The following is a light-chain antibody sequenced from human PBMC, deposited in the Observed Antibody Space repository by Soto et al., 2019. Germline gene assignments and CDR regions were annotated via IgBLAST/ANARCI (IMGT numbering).Light chain of an antibody. V-gene: IGKV1-5*01. CDR2: GAA. J-gene: IGKJ1*01. CDR3: QQYDSVAGT. CDR1: QSIINW. Sequence: DVQMTQSPSTLSASVGGRVTITGRASQSIINWLAWYQQKPGKAPKLLIYGAASLESGVPSRFSGSGSGTEFTLTITNLQPDDFATYYCQQYDSVAGTCGQGTKVEIE.